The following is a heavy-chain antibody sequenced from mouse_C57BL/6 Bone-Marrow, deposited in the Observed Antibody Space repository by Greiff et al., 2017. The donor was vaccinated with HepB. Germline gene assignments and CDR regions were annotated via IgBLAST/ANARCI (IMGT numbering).Heavy chain of an antibody. J-gene: IGHJ3*01. CDR2: IHPNSGST. CDR1: GYTFTSYW. CDR3: ARGGAWFAY. V-gene: IGHV1-64*01. Sequence: QVQLKQPGAELVKPGASVKLSCTASGYTFTSYWMPWVKQRPGQGLEWIGMIHPNSGSTNYNEKFKSKATLTEDKSSSTSYMQLSSLTSEDSAVYYCARGGAWFAYWGQGTRVTVSA.